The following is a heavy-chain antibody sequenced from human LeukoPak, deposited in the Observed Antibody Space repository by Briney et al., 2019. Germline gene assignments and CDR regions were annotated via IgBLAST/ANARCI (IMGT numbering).Heavy chain of an antibody. Sequence: GGSLRLSCAASGLTGSHNYVSWVHQAPGKGLEWVSAIHTSGDTCYADSVKGRFTISRDTSKNTLYLQINSLRVEDTAVYYCIVFGDSNHWGQGTLVTVSS. V-gene: IGHV3-53*01. CDR1: GLTGSHNY. D-gene: IGHD4-17*01. CDR3: IVFGDSNH. J-gene: IGHJ5*02. CDR2: IHTSGDT.